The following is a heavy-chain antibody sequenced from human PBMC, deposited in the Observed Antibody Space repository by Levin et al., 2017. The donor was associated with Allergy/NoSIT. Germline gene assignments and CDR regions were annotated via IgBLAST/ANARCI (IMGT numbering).Heavy chain of an antibody. CDR2: ISAYNGNT. V-gene: IGHV1-18*01. Sequence: GESLKISCKASGYTFTSYGISWVRQAPGQGLEWMGWISAYNGNTNYAQKLQGRVTMTTDTSTSTAYMELRSLRSDDTAVYYCARDLWNVVVPAAITPYYYYDYMDGWGKGTTVTVSS. J-gene: IGHJ6*03. CDR1: GYTFTSYG. D-gene: IGHD2-2*02. CDR3: ARDLWNVVVPAAITPYYYYDYMDG.